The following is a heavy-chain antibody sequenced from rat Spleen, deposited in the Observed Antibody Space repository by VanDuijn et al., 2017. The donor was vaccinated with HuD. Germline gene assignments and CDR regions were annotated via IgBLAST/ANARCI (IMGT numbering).Heavy chain of an antibody. V-gene: IGHV5-29*01. D-gene: IGHD4-3*01. CDR3: ARHEGNSGYYSDY. Sequence: EVQLVESGGGLVQPGRSLKLSCAASGFTFSNYGMAWVRQAPTKGLEWVATIKYDGSSTYYRDSVKGRFTISRDNAKSTLYLQMDSLRSEDTATYYCARHEGNSGYYSDYWGQGVMVTVSS. J-gene: IGHJ2*01. CDR2: IKYDGSST. CDR1: GFTFSNYG.